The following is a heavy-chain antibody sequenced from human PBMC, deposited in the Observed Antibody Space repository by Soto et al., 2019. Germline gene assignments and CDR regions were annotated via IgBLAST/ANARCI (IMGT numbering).Heavy chain of an antibody. V-gene: IGHV4-34*01. CDR3: ARGHPPTVWFDR. J-gene: IGHJ5*02. Sequence: SETLSLTCAGYGESFSGYYCRWIRPPPGKGLEWIGEINHSGSTNYNPSLKSRVTISVDTSKNQFSLKLSSVTAAVTAVYFCARGHPPTVWFDRRGPRTQVTLS. D-gene: IGHD4-17*01. CDR2: INHSGST. CDR1: GESFSGYY.